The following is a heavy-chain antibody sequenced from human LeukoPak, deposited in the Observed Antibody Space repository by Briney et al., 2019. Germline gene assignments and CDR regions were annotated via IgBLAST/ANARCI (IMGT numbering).Heavy chain of an antibody. J-gene: IGHJ4*02. CDR1: GFRFSDYS. CDR2: IGISSGNT. CDR3: ARDYKYAFDN. V-gene: IGHV3-48*01. D-gene: IGHD5-24*01. Sequence: GGSLRLSCAASGFRFSDYSMNWVRQAPGKGLEWILYIGISSGNTKYADSVKGRFTISGDKARNSLYLQMNSLRVEDTAVYYCARDYKYAFDNWGQGTLVTVSS.